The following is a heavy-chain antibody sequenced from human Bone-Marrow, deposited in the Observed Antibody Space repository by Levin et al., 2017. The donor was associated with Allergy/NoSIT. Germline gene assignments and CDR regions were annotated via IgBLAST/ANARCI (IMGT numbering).Heavy chain of an antibody. CDR1: LTDYY. CDR3: ARVRPTDFYSYGMDV. V-gene: IGHV1-2*02. Sequence: LTDYYMHWVRQAPGQGLEWMGWINPNSGGTNYAQKFQGRVTMTRDTSISTAYMELSRLRSDDTAVYYCARVRPTDFYSYGMDVWGQGTTVTVSS. CDR2: INPNSGGT. J-gene: IGHJ6*02.